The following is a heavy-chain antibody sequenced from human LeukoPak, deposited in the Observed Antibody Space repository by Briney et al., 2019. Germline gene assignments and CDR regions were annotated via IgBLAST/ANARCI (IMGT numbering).Heavy chain of an antibody. Sequence: ASVKVSCKASGYTFTSYGISWVRQAPGQGLEWMGWISAYNGNTNYAQKLQGRVTMTTDTSTSTAHMELRSLRSDDTAVYYCAREVVVPAASYWYFDLWGRGTLVTVSS. CDR2: ISAYNGNT. J-gene: IGHJ2*01. CDR1: GYTFTSYG. D-gene: IGHD2-2*01. V-gene: IGHV1-18*04. CDR3: AREVVVPAASYWYFDL.